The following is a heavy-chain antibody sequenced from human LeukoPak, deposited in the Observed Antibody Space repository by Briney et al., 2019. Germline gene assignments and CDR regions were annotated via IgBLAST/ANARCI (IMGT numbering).Heavy chain of an antibody. V-gene: IGHV3-49*04. J-gene: IGHJ4*02. CDR2: IRSKAYGGTT. CDR1: GFTFGDYA. CDR3: TRVEMVYAMKVDY. D-gene: IGHD2-8*01. Sequence: GGSLRLSCTASGFTFGDYAMSWVRQAPGKGLEWVGFIRSKAYGGTTEYAASVKGRFTISRDDPKSIAYLQMNSLKTEDTAVYYCTRVEMVYAMKVDYWGQGTLVTVSS.